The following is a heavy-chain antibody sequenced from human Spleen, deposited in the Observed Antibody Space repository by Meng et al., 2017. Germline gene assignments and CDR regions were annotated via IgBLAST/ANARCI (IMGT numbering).Heavy chain of an antibody. V-gene: IGHV3-23*01. Sequence: GESLKISCAASGFTSSSYVMSWVRQAPGKGLEWVAAIGSGGSTTYYADSVKGRFTISRDNSQNTLFLQMNSLRAEDTAIYYCAREVDGSYGPFDDAFDIWGQGTMVTVSS. D-gene: IGHD1-26*01. CDR3: AREVDGSYGPFDDAFDI. CDR2: IGSGGSTT. J-gene: IGHJ3*02. CDR1: GFTSSSYV.